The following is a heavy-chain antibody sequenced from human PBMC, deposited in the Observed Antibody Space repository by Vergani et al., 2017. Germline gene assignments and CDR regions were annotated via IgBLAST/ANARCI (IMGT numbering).Heavy chain of an antibody. D-gene: IGHD5-18*01. Sequence: QVQLVESGGGVVQPGRSLRLSCAASGFTFSSYAMHWVRQAPGKGLEWVAVISYDGSNKYYADSVKGRFTISRDNSKNTLYLQMNSLRAEDTAVYYCAKDYEPDTAMVIGALTLDPDYWGQGTLVTVSS. V-gene: IGHV3-30*07. CDR1: GFTFSSYA. J-gene: IGHJ4*02. CDR2: ISYDGSNK. CDR3: AKDYEPDTAMVIGALTLDPDY.